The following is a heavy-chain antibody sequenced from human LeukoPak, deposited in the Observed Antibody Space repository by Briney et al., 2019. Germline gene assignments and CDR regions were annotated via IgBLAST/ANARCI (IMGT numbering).Heavy chain of an antibody. CDR1: GGSISSYY. J-gene: IGHJ4*02. Sequence: KPSETLSLTCTVSGGSISSYYWSWIRQPAGKGLEWIGRIYTSGSTNYNPSLKSRVTMSVDTSKNQFSLKLSSVTAADTAVYYCARPGYCSGDTCYVPFDYWGQGTLVTVSS. CDR2: IYTSGST. V-gene: IGHV4-4*07. D-gene: IGHD2-15*01. CDR3: ARPGYCSGDTCYVPFDY.